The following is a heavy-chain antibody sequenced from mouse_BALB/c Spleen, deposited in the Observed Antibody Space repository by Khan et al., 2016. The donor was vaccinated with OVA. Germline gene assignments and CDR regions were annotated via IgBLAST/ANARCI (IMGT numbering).Heavy chain of an antibody. J-gene: IGHJ2*01. V-gene: IGHV1S134*01. D-gene: IGHD2-14*01. CDR3: TTAYYRYYFDY. CDR1: GSTFTSYG. CDR2: IYPGNGYT. Sequence: EVQLQESGAELVRPGSSVKLSCKTSGSTFTSYGIKWVKQRPGQGLEWIGYIYPGNGYTEYNERFKGKAILTSDTSSSTAYMQLRSLTSEDSAMYFCTTAYYRYYFDYWGQGTILTVSS.